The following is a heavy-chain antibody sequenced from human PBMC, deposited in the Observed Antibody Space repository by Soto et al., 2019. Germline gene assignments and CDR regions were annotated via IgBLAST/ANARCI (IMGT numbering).Heavy chain of an antibody. CDR2: LYFYGSA. V-gene: IGHV3-53*02. CDR1: GFTLSNNR. J-gene: IGHJ4*02. D-gene: IGHD7-27*01. Sequence: EVQLVETGGSLVLPGGSLRLSCVVSGFTLSNNRMTWVRQAPGQGLEWVSDLYFYGSANYADSVRGRFTIFKDDSKNTLYLQMTNLRADDTALYYCARVGTSESFFDYWGQGTLVTVSP. CDR3: ARVGTSESFFDY.